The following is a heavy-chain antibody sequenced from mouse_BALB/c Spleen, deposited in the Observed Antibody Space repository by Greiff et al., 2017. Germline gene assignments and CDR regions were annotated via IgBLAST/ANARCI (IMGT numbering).Heavy chain of an antibody. J-gene: IGHJ2*01. CDR2: IYPGNSDT. CDR1: GYSFTSYW. Sequence: VQLKQSGAELARPGASVKMSCKASGYSFTSYWMHWVKQRPGQGLEWIGAIYPGNSDTSYNQKFKGKAKLTAVTSASTAYMELSSLTNEDSAVYYWTRFDDGYFYYFDYWGQGTTLTVSS. V-gene: IGHV1-5*01. D-gene: IGHD2-3*01. CDR3: TRFDDGYFYYFDY.